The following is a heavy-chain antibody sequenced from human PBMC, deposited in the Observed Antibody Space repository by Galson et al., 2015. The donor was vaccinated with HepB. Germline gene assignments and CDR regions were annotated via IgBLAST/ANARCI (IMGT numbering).Heavy chain of an antibody. CDR3: TRGRGGSLDF. CDR2: INPSGDKT. V-gene: IGHV1-46*01. D-gene: IGHD3-16*01. CDR1: GYTFSSYY. Sequence: SVKVSCKASGYTFSSYYMHWVRQAPGQGLEWMGIINPSGDKTSYAQKFQGRVTMTRDTATSTVYMQLSRLRSEDTALYYCTRGRGGSLDFWGQGTMVTVSA. J-gene: IGHJ4*02.